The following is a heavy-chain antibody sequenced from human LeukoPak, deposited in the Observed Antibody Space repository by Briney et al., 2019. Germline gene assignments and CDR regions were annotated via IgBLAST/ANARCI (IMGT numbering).Heavy chain of an antibody. CDR2: ISSSGSTI. CDR3: ARVVVVAATKYYYYMDV. Sequence: GGSLRLSCAASGFTFSDYFMSWIRQAPGKGLEWASYISSSGSTIYYADSVKGRFTISRDNAKNSLYLQMNSLRAEDTALYYCARVVVVAATKYYYYMDVWGKGTTVTVSS. CDR1: GFTFSDYF. D-gene: IGHD2-15*01. J-gene: IGHJ6*03. V-gene: IGHV3-11*01.